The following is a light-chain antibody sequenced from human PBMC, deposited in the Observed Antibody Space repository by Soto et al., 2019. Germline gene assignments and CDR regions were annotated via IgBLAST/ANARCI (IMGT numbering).Light chain of an antibody. CDR3: SSYAGSNVH. CDR2: DVS. Sequence: QSALTQPLSASGSPGQSVTISCTGTNSDVGGYNYVSWYQQHPGKAPKLMIYDVSERPSGVPDRFSGSKSGNTASLTVSGLQAEDEADYYCSSYAGSNVHFGTGTQLTVL. V-gene: IGLV2-8*01. J-gene: IGLJ1*01. CDR1: NSDVGGYNY.